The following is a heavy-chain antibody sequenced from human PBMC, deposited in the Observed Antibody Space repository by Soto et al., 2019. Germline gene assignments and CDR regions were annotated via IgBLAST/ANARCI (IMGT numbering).Heavy chain of an antibody. J-gene: IGHJ6*02. D-gene: IGHD3-3*01. Sequence: ASVKVSCKASGYTVTSYDINWVRQATGQGLEWMGWMNPNSGNTGYAQKFQGRVTMTRNTSISTAYMELSSLRSEDTAVYYCARHYDFWSGSYYYYGMDVWGQGTTVTVSS. V-gene: IGHV1-8*01. CDR3: ARHYDFWSGSYYYYGMDV. CDR2: MNPNSGNT. CDR1: GYTVTSYD.